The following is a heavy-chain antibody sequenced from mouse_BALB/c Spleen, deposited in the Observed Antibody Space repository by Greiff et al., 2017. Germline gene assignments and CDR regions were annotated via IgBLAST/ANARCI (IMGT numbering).Heavy chain of an antibody. D-gene: IGHD2-1*01. Sequence: SGAELVRSGASVKLSCTASGFNIKDYYMHWVKQRPEQGLEWIGWIDPENGDTEYAPKFQGKATMTADTSSNTAYLQLSSLTSEDTAVYYCNYGNYGYAMDYWGQGTSVTVSS. J-gene: IGHJ4*01. CDR2: IDPENGDT. V-gene: IGHV14-4*02. CDR3: NYGNYGYAMDY. CDR1: GFNIKDYY.